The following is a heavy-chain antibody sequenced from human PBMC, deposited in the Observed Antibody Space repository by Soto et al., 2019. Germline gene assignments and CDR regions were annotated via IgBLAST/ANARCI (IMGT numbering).Heavy chain of an antibody. J-gene: IGHJ4*02. CDR2: ISSSSSTI. CDR3: AREVVSGSYVDY. CDR1: GFTFTTFS. Sequence: EVQLVESGGGLVQPGGSLRLSCAASGFTFTTFSMNWVRQGPGKGLEWVSYISSSSSTIYYADSVKGRFTISRDNAKNSLYLQMNSLRDEDTAVYYCAREVVSGSYVDYWGQGTLVTVSS. D-gene: IGHD1-26*01. V-gene: IGHV3-48*02.